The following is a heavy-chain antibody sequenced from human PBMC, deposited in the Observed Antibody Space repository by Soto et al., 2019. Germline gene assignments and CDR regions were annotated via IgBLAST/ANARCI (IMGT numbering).Heavy chain of an antibody. D-gene: IGHD3-22*01. V-gene: IGHV4-39*01. J-gene: IGHJ4*02. CDR1: GGSISSSSYY. CDR3: ASLDSSGYYDFDY. CDR2: IYYSGST. Sequence: QLQLQESGPGLVKPSETLSLTCTVSGGSISSSSYYWGWIRQPPGKGLEWIGSIYYSGSTYYNPSLKSRVTISVDTSKNQFSLKLSSVTAADTAVYYCASLDSSGYYDFDYWGQGTLVTVSS.